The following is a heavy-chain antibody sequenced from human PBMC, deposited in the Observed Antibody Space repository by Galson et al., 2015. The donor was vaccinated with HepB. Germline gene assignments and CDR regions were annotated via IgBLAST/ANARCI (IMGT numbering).Heavy chain of an antibody. V-gene: IGHV4-34*01. D-gene: IGHD2/OR15-2a*01. Sequence: LSLTCAVYGRSLSDYFWSWIRQPPGKGLEWIGEINHSGSTNYNPSLKSRVTISIDTSKNQFSLKLSSVSAADTGVYYCATLIGFDPWGQGTLVTVSS. CDR1: GRSLSDYF. CDR2: INHSGST. CDR3: ATLIGFDP. J-gene: IGHJ5*02.